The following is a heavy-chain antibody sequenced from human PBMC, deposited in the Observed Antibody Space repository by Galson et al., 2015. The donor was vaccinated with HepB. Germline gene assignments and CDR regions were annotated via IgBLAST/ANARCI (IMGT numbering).Heavy chain of an antibody. CDR1: GFSVSSNY. CDR3: ARVRGIITIFGVVGYMDV. D-gene: IGHD3-3*01. V-gene: IGHV3-66*01. Sequence: SLRLSCAASGFSVSSNYMTWVRQAPGKGLEWVSVIYSGGPTYYADSVKGRFTISRDNSKNTVNLQMNSLRAEDTAVYYCARVRGIITIFGVVGYMDVWGKGTTVTVSS. CDR2: IYSGGPT. J-gene: IGHJ6*03.